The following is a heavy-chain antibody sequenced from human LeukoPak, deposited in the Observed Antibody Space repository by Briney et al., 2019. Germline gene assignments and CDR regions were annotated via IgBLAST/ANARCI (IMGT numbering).Heavy chain of an antibody. Sequence: GGSLRLSCAASGFTFSAYSMKWVRQAPGKGLEWVAVISYDGSNKYYADSVKGRFTISRDNSKNTLYLQMNSLRAEDTAVYYCAKDREDTAMVTPFDYWGQGTLVTVSS. CDR1: GFTFSAYS. J-gene: IGHJ4*02. CDR2: ISYDGSNK. V-gene: IGHV3-30*18. D-gene: IGHD5-18*01. CDR3: AKDREDTAMVTPFDY.